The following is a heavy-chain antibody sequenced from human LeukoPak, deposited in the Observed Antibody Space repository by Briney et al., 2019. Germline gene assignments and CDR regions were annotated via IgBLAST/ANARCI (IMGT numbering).Heavy chain of an antibody. CDR3: ARGLIVDATAFVY. Sequence: ASVKVSYKASGYSFSSYYMHWVRQAPGQGLEWMGIINPNGGTTSYAQKFQGRVTMTRDMSTNTVYMELSSLGSEDTAVYYCARGLIVDATAFVYWGKGTWSPSPQ. V-gene: IGHV1-46*01. D-gene: IGHD1-26*01. CDR1: GYSFSSYY. J-gene: IGHJ4*02. CDR2: INPNGGTT.